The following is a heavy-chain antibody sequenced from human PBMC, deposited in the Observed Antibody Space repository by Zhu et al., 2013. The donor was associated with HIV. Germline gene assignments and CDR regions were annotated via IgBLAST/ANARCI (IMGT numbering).Heavy chain of an antibody. CDR2: IYYSGST. Sequence: VQLQESGPGLVKPSQTLSLTCTVSGGSISSGGYYWSWIRQHPGKGLEWIGYIYYSGSTYYNPSLKSRVTISVDTSKNQFSLKLSSVTAADTAVYYCARGTKRPDIVVVVAAVAFDIWGQGTMVTVSS. V-gene: IGHV4-31*03. D-gene: IGHD2-15*01. J-gene: IGHJ3*02. CDR1: GGSISSGGYY. CDR3: ARGTKRPDIVVVVAAVAFDI.